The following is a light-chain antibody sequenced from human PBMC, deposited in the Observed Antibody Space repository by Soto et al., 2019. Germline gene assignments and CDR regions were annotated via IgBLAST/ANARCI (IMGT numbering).Light chain of an antibody. Sequence: EIVMSQSPATLSVYPGERATLSCRASQSVSSNLAWYQQKPGQAPRLLIYGASTRATGIPARFSGSGSGTEFTLTISSLQSEDFAVYYCQQYNNWPRWTFGQGTNVDI. CDR2: GAS. V-gene: IGKV3-15*01. CDR3: QQYNNWPRWT. CDR1: QSVSSN. J-gene: IGKJ1*01.